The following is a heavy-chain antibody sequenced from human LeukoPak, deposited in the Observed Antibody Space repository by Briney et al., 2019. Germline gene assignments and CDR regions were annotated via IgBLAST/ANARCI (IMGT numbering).Heavy chain of an antibody. CDR1: GFTVSSNY. CDR3: ARVSPVPAAISH. D-gene: IGHD2-2*01. Sequence: GGSLRLSCAASGFTVSSNYMSWVRQAPGKGLEWVSVIYSGGSTYYADSVKGRFTISRDNSKNTLYLQMNSLRAEDTAVYYCARVSPVPAAISHWGQGTQVTVSS. J-gene: IGHJ4*02. CDR2: IYSGGST. V-gene: IGHV3-53*01.